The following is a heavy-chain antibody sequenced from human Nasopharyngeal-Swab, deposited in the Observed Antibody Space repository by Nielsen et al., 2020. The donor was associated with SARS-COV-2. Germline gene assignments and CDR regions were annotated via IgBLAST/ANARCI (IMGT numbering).Heavy chain of an antibody. CDR3: ANRMPTVGAPRYYCFDS. V-gene: IGHV3-23*01. J-gene: IGHJ4*02. CDR2: ISGSGGST. Sequence: GESLKISCAASGFTFSSYAMSWVRQAPGKGLEWVSTISGSGGSTYYADSVKGRFTISRDNSKNTLYLQMSSLRAEDTAVYYCANRMPTVGAPRYYCFDSWGQGTLVTVSS. D-gene: IGHD1-26*01. CDR1: GFTFSSYA.